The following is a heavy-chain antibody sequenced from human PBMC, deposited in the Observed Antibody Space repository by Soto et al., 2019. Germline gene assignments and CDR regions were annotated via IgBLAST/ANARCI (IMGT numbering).Heavy chain of an antibody. CDR2: ISSSGSTI. J-gene: IGHJ2*01. V-gene: IGHV3-48*03. CDR1: GFTFSSYE. CDR3: ASFPPYGDYWYFDL. D-gene: IGHD4-17*01. Sequence: EVQLVESGGGLVQPGGSLRLSCAASGFTFSSYEMNWVRQAPGQGLEWVSYISSSGSTIYYADSVKGRFTISRDNAKNSLYLQMNSLRAEDTAVYYCASFPPYGDYWYFDLWGRGTLVTVSS.